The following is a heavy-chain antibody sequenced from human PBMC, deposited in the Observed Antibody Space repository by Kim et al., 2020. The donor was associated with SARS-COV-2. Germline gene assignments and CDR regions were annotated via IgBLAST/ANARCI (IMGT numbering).Heavy chain of an antibody. V-gene: IGHV1-24*01. D-gene: IGHD6-19*01. Sequence: ASVKVSCKVSGYTLTELSMHWVRQAPGKGLEWMGGFDPEDGETIYAQKFQGRVTMTEDTSTDTAYMELSSLRSEDTAVYYCATGVAVAGRSSDYYYYYGMDVSGQGTTVTVSS. J-gene: IGHJ6*02. CDR1: GYTLTELS. CDR2: FDPEDGET. CDR3: ATGVAVAGRSSDYYYYYGMDV.